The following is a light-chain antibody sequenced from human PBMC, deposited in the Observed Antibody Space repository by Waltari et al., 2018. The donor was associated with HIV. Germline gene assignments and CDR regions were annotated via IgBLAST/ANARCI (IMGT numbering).Light chain of an antibody. CDR1: RGISNF. J-gene: IGKJ2*01. V-gene: IGKV1-33*01. CDR2: DAS. Sequence: DIQMTQSPSSLSASLGDRVPITCQASRGISNFLNWYQHKPGKAPKLLIYDASILETGVSSRFSGSGSGTHFTFTISSLQPEDIATYYCQQYDQYFYSFGQGTKVEIK. CDR3: QQYDQYFYS.